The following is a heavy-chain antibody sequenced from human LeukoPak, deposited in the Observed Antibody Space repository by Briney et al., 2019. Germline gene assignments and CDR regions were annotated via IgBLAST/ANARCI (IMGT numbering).Heavy chain of an antibody. D-gene: IGHD3-22*01. J-gene: IGHJ4*02. CDR3: SKCPPYDGSGFYFDH. CDR2: ITGNGGRA. CDR1: GFTFTNFA. V-gene: IGHV3-23*01. Sequence: GGSLRLSCAASGFTFTNFAMNWVRQAPGKGLEWVSSITGNGGRAYYADSVKGRFTISRDNSMNTLHLQMNSLRAEDTAVYYWSKCPPYDGSGFYFDHWGQGALVTVSS.